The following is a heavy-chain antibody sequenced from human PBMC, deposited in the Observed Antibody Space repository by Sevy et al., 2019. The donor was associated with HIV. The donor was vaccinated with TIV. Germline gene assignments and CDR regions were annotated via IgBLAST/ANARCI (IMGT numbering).Heavy chain of an antibody. J-gene: IGHJ4*02. D-gene: IGHD3-22*01. V-gene: IGHV1-18*01. CDR2: IGVNNGKT. CDR3: ARDSYYYDMHSSYRPPDY. CDR1: GYNFNTYG. Sequence: ASLKVSCKASGYNFNTYGITWVRQAPGQGLEWVGWIGVNNGKTNYAARLQARISMTADTSTSKVYMELRTLTSDDTAMYFCARDSYYYDMHSSYRPPDYWGQGTLVTVSS.